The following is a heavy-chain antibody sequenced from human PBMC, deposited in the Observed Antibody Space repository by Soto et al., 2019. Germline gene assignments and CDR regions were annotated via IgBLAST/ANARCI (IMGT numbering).Heavy chain of an antibody. D-gene: IGHD4-17*01. CDR1: GYTFTSYD. CDR3: ARGVKYGAYSRWFDP. J-gene: IGHJ5*02. V-gene: IGHV1-8*01. CDR2: INPNTGYT. Sequence: GASVKVSCKASGYTFTSYDINWVRQATGQGLEWMGWINPNTGYTDYAQKFQGRVTMTRDTSISTAYMELSSLRSEDTAVYFCARGVKYGAYSRWFDPWGQGTLVTVSS.